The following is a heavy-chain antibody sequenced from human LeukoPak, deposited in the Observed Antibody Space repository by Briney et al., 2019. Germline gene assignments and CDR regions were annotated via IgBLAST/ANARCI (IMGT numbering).Heavy chain of an antibody. J-gene: IGHJ5*02. D-gene: IGHD2-8*01. V-gene: IGHV1-69*06. CDR2: IIPIFGTA. Sequence: SVKVSCKASGGTFSSYAIGWVRQAPGQGLEWMGGIIPIFGTANYAQKFQGRVTITADKFTSTAYMELSSLRSEDTAVYYCARTILYRNWFDPWGQGTLVTVSS. CDR1: GGTFSSYA. CDR3: ARTILYRNWFDP.